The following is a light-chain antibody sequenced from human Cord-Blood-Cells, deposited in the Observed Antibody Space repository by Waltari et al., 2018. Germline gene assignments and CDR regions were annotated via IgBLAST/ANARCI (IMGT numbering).Light chain of an antibody. V-gene: IGLV2-14*01. Sequence: QSALTHPASVSGSPGQSITISCTGTSSDVGGYNYVSWYQQHPGKAPKLMIYDVSKRPSGVPNRFSGSKSGNTASLTISGLQAEDEADYYCSSYTSSSTWVFGGGTKLTVL. CDR1: SSDVGGYNY. CDR3: SSYTSSSTWV. CDR2: DVS. J-gene: IGLJ3*02.